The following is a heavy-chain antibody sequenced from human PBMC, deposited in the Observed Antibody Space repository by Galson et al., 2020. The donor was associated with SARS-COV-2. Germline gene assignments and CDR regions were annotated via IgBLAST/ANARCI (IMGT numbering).Heavy chain of an antibody. D-gene: IGHD3-9*01. CDR2: IYYSGST. CDR1: GGSISSHY. Sequence: SETLSLTCTVSGGSISSHYWSWIRQPPGKGLEWIGYIYYSGSTNYNPSLKSRVTISVDTSKNQFSLKLSSVTAADTAVYYCARDFQVGRYFDWSPISFDYGMDVWGQGTTVTVSS. CDR3: ARDFQVGRYFDWSPISFDYGMDV. J-gene: IGHJ6*02. V-gene: IGHV4-59*11.